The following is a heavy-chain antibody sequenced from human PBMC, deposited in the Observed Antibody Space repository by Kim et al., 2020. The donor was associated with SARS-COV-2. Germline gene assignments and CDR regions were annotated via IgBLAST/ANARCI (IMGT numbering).Heavy chain of an antibody. Sequence: LSPTCAASGFTFSSYWMSWVRQAPGKGLEWVANIKQDGSEKYYVDSVKGRFTISRDNAKNSLYLQMNSLRAEDTAVYYCARGLYYYGSGSYLLDYWGQGTLVTVSS. CDR3: ARGLYYYGSGSYLLDY. CDR2: IKQDGSEK. V-gene: IGHV3-7*03. CDR1: GFTFSSYW. D-gene: IGHD3-10*01. J-gene: IGHJ4*02.